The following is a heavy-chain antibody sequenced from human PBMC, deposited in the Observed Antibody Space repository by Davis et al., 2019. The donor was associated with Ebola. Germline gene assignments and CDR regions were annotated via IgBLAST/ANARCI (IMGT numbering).Heavy chain of an antibody. V-gene: IGHV4-4*07. CDR1: GGSISSYY. Sequence: PGGSLRLSCTVSGGSISSYYWSWIRQPAGKGLEWIGRIYTSGSTNYNPSLKSRVTISVDTSKNQFSLKLSSVTAADTAVYYCARGRWGNARYYYYYYYMDVWGKGTTVTVSS. CDR3: ARGRWGNARYYYYYYYMDV. D-gene: IGHD7-27*01. CDR2: IYTSGST. J-gene: IGHJ6*03.